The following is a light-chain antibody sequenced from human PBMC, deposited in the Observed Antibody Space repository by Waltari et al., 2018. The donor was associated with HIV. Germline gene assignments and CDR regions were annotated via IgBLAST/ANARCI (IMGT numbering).Light chain of an antibody. V-gene: IGKV1-39*01. CDR2: AAS. J-gene: IGKJ4*01. CDR3: QQSYDTPAFT. CDR1: QYISSY. Sequence: DIQMTQSPSSLSASVGDRVTISCRASQYISSYLNWYQQKAGKAPRLLIYAASTLQSAVPSRFSGSGSGTDFTLIISSLQPEDFATYHCQQSYDTPAFTFGGGTKVEIK.